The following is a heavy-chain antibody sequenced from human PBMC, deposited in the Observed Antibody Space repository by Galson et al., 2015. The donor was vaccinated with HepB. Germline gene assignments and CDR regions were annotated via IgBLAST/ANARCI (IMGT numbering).Heavy chain of an antibody. CDR1: GFTFGDYA. CDR3: TRDREYRGFLEADY. CDR2: IRSKAYGGTT. J-gene: IGHJ4*02. V-gene: IGHV3-49*03. Sequence: SLRLSCAASGFTFGDYAMSWFRQAPGKGLEWVGFIRSKAYGGTTEYAASVKGRFTISRDDSKSIAYLQMNSLKTEDTAVYYCTRDREYRGFLEADYWGQGTLVTVSS. D-gene: IGHD3-3*01.